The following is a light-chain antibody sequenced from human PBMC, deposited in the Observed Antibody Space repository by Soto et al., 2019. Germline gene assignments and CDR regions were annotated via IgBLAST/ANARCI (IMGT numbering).Light chain of an antibody. V-gene: IGLV1-40*01. CDR2: GHN. J-gene: IGLJ3*02. CDR3: QSYDISLSGSGV. Sequence: QSVLTQPPSVSGAPGQRVTISCTVNASNIGAGYEVHWYQQPPGKAPKLLISGHNIRPSGVPDRFFGSKSGTSASLAINGLQAEDEADYYCQSYDISLSGSGVFGGGTK. CDR1: ASNIGAGYE.